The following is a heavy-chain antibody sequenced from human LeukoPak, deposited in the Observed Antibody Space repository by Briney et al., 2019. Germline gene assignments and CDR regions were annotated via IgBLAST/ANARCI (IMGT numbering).Heavy chain of an antibody. Sequence: GESLKISCKGSGYSFTSHWIGWVRQMPGKGLEWMGIIYPGDSDTRYSPSFQGQVTISADKSISTAYLQWSSLKASDTAMYYCAISLDCGGDCFHYWGQGTLVTVSS. CDR3: AISLDCGGDCFHY. CDR1: GYSFTSHW. V-gene: IGHV5-51*01. CDR2: IYPGDSDT. D-gene: IGHD2-21*01. J-gene: IGHJ4*02.